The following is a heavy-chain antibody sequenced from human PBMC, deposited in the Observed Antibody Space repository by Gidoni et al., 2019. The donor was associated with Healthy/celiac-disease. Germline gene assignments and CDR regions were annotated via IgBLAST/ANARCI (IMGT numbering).Heavy chain of an antibody. V-gene: IGHV3-30*18. D-gene: IGHD5-12*01. CDR3: AKSGDQQRWLQNFDY. J-gene: IGHJ4*02. CDR2: ISYDGSNQ. Sequence: GQLVESGGGGVQPGRSRRLAGAGSGVTFRSYGMHWVRQAPGKGLEWVAVISYDGSNQYYADSVKGRFTISRDNSKNTLYLQMNSLRAEDTAVYYCAKSGDQQRWLQNFDYWGQGTLVTVSS. CDR1: GVTFRSYG.